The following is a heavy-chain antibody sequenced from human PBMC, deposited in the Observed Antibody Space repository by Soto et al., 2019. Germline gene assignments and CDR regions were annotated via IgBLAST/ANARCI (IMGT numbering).Heavy chain of an antibody. V-gene: IGHV1-69*01. Sequence: QVQLVQSGAEVKKPGSSVKVSCKASGGTFSSYAISWVRQAPGQGLEWMGGIIPIFGTANYAQKFQGRVTITADESTSTAYMELSSLRSEDTAVYYCASYSDGYSTDYYYGMDVWGQGTTVTVSS. CDR3: ASYSDGYSTDYYYGMDV. CDR1: GGTFSSYA. J-gene: IGHJ6*02. D-gene: IGHD5-18*01. CDR2: IIPIFGTA.